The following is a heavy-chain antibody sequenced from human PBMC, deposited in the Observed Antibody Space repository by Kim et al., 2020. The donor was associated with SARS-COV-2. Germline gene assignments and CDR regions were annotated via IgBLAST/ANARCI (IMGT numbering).Heavy chain of an antibody. D-gene: IGHD3-16*01. J-gene: IGHJ4*02. CDR3: ARVVYDSYYFDY. Sequence: YYNPSLKSRVTISVDTSKNQFSLKLSSVTAADTAVYYCARVVYDSYYFDYWGQGTLVTVSS. V-gene: IGHV4-31*02.